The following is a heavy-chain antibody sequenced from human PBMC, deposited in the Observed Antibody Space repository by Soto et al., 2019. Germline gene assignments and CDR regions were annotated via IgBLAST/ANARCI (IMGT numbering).Heavy chain of an antibody. V-gene: IGHV4-30-4*02. CDR2: IYYSGST. CDR1: GGCISSGDYS. Sequence: PSGTLSLTXTVSGGCISSGDYSWSWIRQPPGKGLEWIGYIYYSGSTYYNPSLKSRVTISVDTSKNQFSLKLSSVTAADTAVYYCVREGTVVTLDAFDIWGQGTIVTVSS. CDR3: VREGTVVTLDAFDI. J-gene: IGHJ3*02. D-gene: IGHD2-21*02.